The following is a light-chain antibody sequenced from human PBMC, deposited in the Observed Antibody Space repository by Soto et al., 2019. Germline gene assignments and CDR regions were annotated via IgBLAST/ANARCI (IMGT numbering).Light chain of an antibody. CDR2: EVT. Sequence: QSALIQPPSVSGSPGQSVTISCTGTSSDVGAYNRVSWYQQPPGTAPKPIIYEVTHRPSGVPDRFSGSKSGNTASLTISGLQAEDEADYYCCSYTDSSTYVFGTGTKLTVL. CDR3: CSYTDSSTYV. CDR1: SSDVGAYNR. J-gene: IGLJ1*01. V-gene: IGLV2-18*02.